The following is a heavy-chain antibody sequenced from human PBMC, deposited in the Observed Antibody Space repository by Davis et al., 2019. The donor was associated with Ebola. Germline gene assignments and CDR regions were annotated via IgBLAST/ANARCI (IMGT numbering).Heavy chain of an antibody. V-gene: IGHV1-69*13. CDR1: GYTFTGYY. Sequence: SVKVSCKASGYTFTGYYMHWVRQAPGQGLEWMGGIIPIFGTANYAQKFQGRVTITADESTSTAYMELSSLRSEDTAVYYCARTRKITSSSWYRHYYYYYGMDVWGQGTTVTVSS. D-gene: IGHD6-13*01. CDR2: IIPIFGTA. J-gene: IGHJ6*02. CDR3: ARTRKITSSSWYRHYYYYYGMDV.